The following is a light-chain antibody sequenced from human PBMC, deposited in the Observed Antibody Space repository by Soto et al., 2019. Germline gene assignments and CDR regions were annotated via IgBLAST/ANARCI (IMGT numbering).Light chain of an antibody. CDR3: QQSYSTPHT. V-gene: IGKV1-39*01. J-gene: IGKJ4*02. CDR2: AAS. CDR1: QSISSY. Sequence: DIPVTKSPSSMSASVGDRVTITCRASQSISSYLNWYQQKPGKAPKLLIYAASSLQSGVPSRFSGSGSGTDFTLTISSLQPEDFATYYCQQSYSTPHTFGGGTKVDIK.